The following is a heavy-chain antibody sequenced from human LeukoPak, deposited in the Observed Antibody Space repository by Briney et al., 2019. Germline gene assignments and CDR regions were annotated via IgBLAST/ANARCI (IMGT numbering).Heavy chain of an antibody. CDR3: ARGSDGWFAFDY. CDR2: ISSAGTAI. D-gene: IGHD6-19*01. V-gene: IGHV3-21*01. Sequence: PGGSLRLSCAASGFTFSSYSMNWVRRAPGKGLEWVSSISSAGTAIYCADSVKGRFTISRDNAKDSLYLQMNSLRAEDTAVYYCARGSDGWFAFDYWGQGILVTVSS. CDR1: GFTFSSYS. J-gene: IGHJ4*02.